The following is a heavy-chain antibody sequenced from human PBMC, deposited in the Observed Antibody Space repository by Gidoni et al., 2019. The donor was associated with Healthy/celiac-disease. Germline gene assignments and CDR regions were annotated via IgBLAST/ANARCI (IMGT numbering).Heavy chain of an antibody. V-gene: IGHV4-4*07. D-gene: IGHD6-19*01. CDR2: IYTSGST. CDR1: GGAISRYY. J-gene: IGHJ6*02. Sequence: QVQLQESGPGLVKPSETLSLTCTVSGGAISRYYWSWIRQPAGKGLEWIGRIYTSGSTNYNPSLKSRVTMSVDTSKNQFSLKLSSVTAADTAVYYCARDHLNSSGWYYYYYGMDVWGQGTTVTVSS. CDR3: ARDHLNSSGWYYYYYGMDV.